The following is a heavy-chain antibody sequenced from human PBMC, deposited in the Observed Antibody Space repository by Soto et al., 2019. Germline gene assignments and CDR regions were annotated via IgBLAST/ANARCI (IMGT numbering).Heavy chain of an antibody. V-gene: IGHV4-34*01. CDR2: INHSGST. CDR1: GGSFSGYY. D-gene: IGHD4-17*01. CDR3: ARDPAYGDYFNWFDP. Sequence: QVQLQQWGAGLLKPSETLSLTCAVYGGSFSGYYWSWIRQPPGKGLEWIGEINHSGSTNYNPSLKSRVTISVDTSKNQFSLKLSSVTAADTAVYYCARDPAYGDYFNWFDPWGQGTLVTVSS. J-gene: IGHJ5*02.